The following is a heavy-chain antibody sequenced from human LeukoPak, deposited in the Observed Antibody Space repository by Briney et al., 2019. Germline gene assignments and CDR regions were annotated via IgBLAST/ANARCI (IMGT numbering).Heavy chain of an antibody. CDR1: GFTFSSYA. V-gene: IGHV3-30-3*01. J-gene: IGHJ4*02. CDR2: MSYDGSNK. D-gene: IGHD3-22*01. CDR3: ARASYYYDSSGYYYSNLDY. Sequence: GGSLRLSCAASGFTFSSYAMHWVRQAPGKGLEWVAVMSYDGSNKYYADSVKGRFTISRDNSKNTLYLQMNSLRAEDTAVYYCARASYYYDSSGYYYSNLDYWGQGTLVTVSS.